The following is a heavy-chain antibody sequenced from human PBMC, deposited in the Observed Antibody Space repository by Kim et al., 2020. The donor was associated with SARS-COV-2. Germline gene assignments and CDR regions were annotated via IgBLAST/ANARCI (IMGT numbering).Heavy chain of an antibody. CDR3: ANAKDIVVVPAGRGYYYYYGMDV. J-gene: IGHJ6*02. CDR2: IIPIFGTA. D-gene: IGHD2-2*01. CDR1: GGTFSSYA. V-gene: IGHV1-69*13. Sequence: SVKVSCKASGGTFSSYAISWVRQAPGQGLEWMGGIIPIFGTANYAQKFQGRVTITADESTSTAYMELSSLRSEDTAVYYCANAKDIVVVPAGRGYYYYYGMDVWGQGTTVTVSS.